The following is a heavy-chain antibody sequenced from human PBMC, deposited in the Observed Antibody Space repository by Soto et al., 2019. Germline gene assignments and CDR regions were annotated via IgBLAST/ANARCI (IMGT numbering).Heavy chain of an antibody. Sequence: QVQLQESGPGLVKPSQTLSLTCTVSGGSISSGGYYWSWIRQHPGKGLEWIGYIYYSGSTYYNPSLKNRVIISVDTSKNQFSLKLSSVTAADTAVYYCARGWYKYYFDYWGQGTLVTVSS. J-gene: IGHJ4*02. D-gene: IGHD1-1*01. V-gene: IGHV4-31*03. CDR1: GGSISSGGYY. CDR3: ARGWYKYYFDY. CDR2: IYYSGST.